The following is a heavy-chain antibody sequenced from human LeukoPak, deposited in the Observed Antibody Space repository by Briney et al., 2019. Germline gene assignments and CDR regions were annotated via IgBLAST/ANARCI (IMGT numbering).Heavy chain of an antibody. CDR2: INNSGTT. CDR1: GGFFSCYF. Sequence: SDTLSFSCAVYGGFFSCYFWWCLRAPPGKRLEWLGVINNSGTTNYTQSVKGRVTISIDTAQNPLSLQMNSVTAADTAVNYCAMRPTVAAAGPIWFDPGGKGTLFT. CDR3: AMRPTVAAAGPIWFDP. D-gene: IGHD6-13*01. V-gene: IGHV4-34*01. J-gene: IGHJ5*02.